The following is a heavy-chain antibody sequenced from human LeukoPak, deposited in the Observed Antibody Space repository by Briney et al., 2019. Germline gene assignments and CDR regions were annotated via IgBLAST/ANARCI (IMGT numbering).Heavy chain of an antibody. Sequence: GRSLRLSCAASGFTFDDYAMHWVRQAPGKGLEWVSGISWNSGSIGYADSVKGRFTISRDNAKNSLYLQMNSLRAEDTALYYCAKDMEDNRGEDIEGAFDIWGQGTMVTVSS. CDR1: GFTFDDYA. J-gene: IGHJ3*02. CDR3: AKDMEDNRGEDIEGAFDI. CDR2: ISWNSGSI. D-gene: IGHD3-10*01. V-gene: IGHV3-9*01.